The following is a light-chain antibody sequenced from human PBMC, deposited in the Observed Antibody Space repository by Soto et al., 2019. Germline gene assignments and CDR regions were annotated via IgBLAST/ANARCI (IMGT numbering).Light chain of an antibody. CDR2: DVT. V-gene: IGLV2-11*01. CDR1: SSDVGGYNS. Sequence: QSVLAQLRSVSGSPGQSVTISCSGTSSDVGGYNSVSWYQQFPGKAPKLMIYDVTKRPSGVPDRFSGSKSGNTASLTISGLQAEDEADYYCCSYAASYTLVFGGGTKVTVL. CDR3: CSYAASYTLV. J-gene: IGLJ2*01.